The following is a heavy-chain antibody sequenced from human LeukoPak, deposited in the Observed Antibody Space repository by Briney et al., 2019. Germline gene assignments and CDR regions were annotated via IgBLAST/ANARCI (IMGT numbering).Heavy chain of an antibody. Sequence: PGGSLRLSCAASGFTFSSYAMSWVRQAPGKGLKWVSTINDNGDGTYYADSVKGRFTISRDNSKNTVYLQMNSLRAEDTAVYYCAKDDTTQRYYYYMDVWGKGTTVTVSS. J-gene: IGHJ6*03. D-gene: IGHD1-26*01. V-gene: IGHV3-23*01. CDR1: GFTFSSYA. CDR3: AKDDTTQRYYYYMDV. CDR2: INDNGDGT.